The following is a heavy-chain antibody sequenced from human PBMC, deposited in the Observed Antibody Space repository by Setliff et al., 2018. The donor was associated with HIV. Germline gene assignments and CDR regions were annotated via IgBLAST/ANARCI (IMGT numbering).Heavy chain of an antibody. J-gene: IGHJ4*02. CDR3: ARHPPYCSGGSCYRGRGYYFDY. CDR1: GGSISSISYY. V-gene: IGHV4-39*01. CDR2: IYYSGST. Sequence: KPSETLSLTCTVSGGSISSISYYWGWIRQPPGKGLEWIGSIYYSGSTNYNPSLKSRVTISVDTSKNQFSLKLNSVTAADTAMYYCARHPPYCSGGSCYRGRGYYFDYWGQETLVTVSS. D-gene: IGHD2-15*01.